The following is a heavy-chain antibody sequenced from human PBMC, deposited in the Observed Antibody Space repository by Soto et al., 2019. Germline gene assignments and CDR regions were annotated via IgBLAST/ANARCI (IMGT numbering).Heavy chain of an antibody. CDR3: ARAVGDPLYYLDY. J-gene: IGHJ4*02. Sequence: QVQLQESGPGLVRPSETLSLTCTVSSDSISSYYWIWIRQSPGKGLEWIGYTDYSGNTNYNPSLKSRVTTSGDTSKTQFSLRLSSVTAADTAVYYCARAVGDPLYYLDYWGQGTLVNVSS. D-gene: IGHD6-19*01. V-gene: IGHV4-59*08. CDR2: TDYSGNT. CDR1: SDSISSYY.